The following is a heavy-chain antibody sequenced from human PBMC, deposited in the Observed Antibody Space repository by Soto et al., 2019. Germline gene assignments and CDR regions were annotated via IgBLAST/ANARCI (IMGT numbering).Heavy chain of an antibody. CDR2: IIPVFGTA. V-gene: IGHV1-69*12. CDR3: SRGDATKIVVTTYYGMDV. J-gene: IGHJ6*02. Sequence: QVQLVQSGAEVKKPGSSVRVSCKASGGTLRNYGISWVRQAPGQGLEWMGGIIPVFGTANYAQKFQGRVTNTADESTSTVYMDVTRLRSEDTAVYYCSRGDATKIVVTTYYGMDVCGQGTTVTVSS. D-gene: IGHD4-17*01. CDR1: GGTLRNYG.